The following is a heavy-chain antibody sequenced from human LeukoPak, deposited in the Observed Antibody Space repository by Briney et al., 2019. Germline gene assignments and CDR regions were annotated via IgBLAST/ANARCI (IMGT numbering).Heavy chain of an antibody. Sequence: SETLSLTCTVSGGSISSSSYYWGWIRQLPGKGLEWIGSIYYSGSTYYNPSLKSRVTISVDTSKNQFSLKLSSVTAADTAVYYCARAVPSAVYWFDPWGQGTLVTVSS. J-gene: IGHJ5*02. V-gene: IGHV4-39*07. CDR1: GGSISSSSYY. CDR2: IYYSGST. CDR3: ARAVPSAVYWFDP. D-gene: IGHD2-2*01.